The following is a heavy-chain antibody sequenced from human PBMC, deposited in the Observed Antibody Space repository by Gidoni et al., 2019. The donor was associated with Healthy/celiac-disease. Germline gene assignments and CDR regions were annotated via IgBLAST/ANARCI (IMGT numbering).Heavy chain of an antibody. CDR1: GCSISSSSYY. Sequence: QLQLQESGPGLGKPSETLSLTCTVPGCSISSSSYYWGWIRQPPGKGLEWIGSIYYSGSTYYNPSLKSRVTISVDTSKNQFSLKLSSVTAADTAVYYCAREGYSYGTDDYWGQGTLVTVSS. CDR2: IYYSGST. D-gene: IGHD5-18*01. CDR3: AREGYSYGTDDY. V-gene: IGHV4-39*07. J-gene: IGHJ4*02.